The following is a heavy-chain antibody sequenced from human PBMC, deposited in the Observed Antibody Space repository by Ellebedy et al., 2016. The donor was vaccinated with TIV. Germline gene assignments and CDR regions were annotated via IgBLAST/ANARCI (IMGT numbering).Heavy chain of an antibody. CDR1: GSSITTYY. D-gene: IGHD3-10*01. CDR2: IYNVELT. J-gene: IGHJ3*02. V-gene: IGHV4-59*01. CDR3: ARGVVRGVAAFDI. Sequence: MPGGSLRLSCSLSGSSITTYYWSWIRQLPGKGLEWIGYIYNVELTNYSPSLKSRTSISIDTSKKQFSLNLTSVTVADTALYFCARGVVRGVAAFDIWGRGTMVIVSS.